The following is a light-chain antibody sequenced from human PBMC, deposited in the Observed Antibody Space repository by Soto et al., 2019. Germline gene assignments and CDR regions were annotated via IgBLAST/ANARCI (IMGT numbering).Light chain of an antibody. Sequence: VLTQSPATLSLSPGDSATLSCRASQSVSSYLAWYQQKTGQAPRLLIYDESNRATGIPDRFSGSGSGTDLNLTISRLEPDDFAVYYCQQRSNWPRTCGQGTKVDIK. J-gene: IGKJ1*01. CDR1: QSVSSY. CDR2: DES. CDR3: QQRSNWPRT. V-gene: IGKV3-11*01.